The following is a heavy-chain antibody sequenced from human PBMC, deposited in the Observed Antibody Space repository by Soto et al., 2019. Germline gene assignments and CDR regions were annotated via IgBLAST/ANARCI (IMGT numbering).Heavy chain of an antibody. CDR3: ARAITMVRGVISNEYYYGMNV. CDR2: IIPIFGTA. V-gene: IGHV1-69*13. CDR1: GGTFSSYA. J-gene: IGHJ6*01. Sequence: SVKVSCKASGGTFSSYAISWVRQAPGQGLEWMGGIIPIFGTANYAQKFQGRVTITADESTSTAYMELSSLRSEDAAVYYCARAITMVRGVISNEYYYGMNVWAQGTTVTVSS. D-gene: IGHD3-10*01.